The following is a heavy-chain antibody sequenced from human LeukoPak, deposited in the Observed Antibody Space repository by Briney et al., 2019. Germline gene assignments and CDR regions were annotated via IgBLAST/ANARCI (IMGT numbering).Heavy chain of an antibody. J-gene: IGHJ4*02. V-gene: IGHV6-1*01. D-gene: IGHD6-19*01. CDR3: ARSLDSSGWFYYFDY. CDR1: GDSVSSNSAA. Sequence: SQTLSLTCAISGDSVSSNSAAWNWIRQSPSRGLEWLGRTYYRSKWYNDCAVSMKSRITINPDTSKNQFSLQLNSVTPEDTAVYYCARSLDSSGWFYYFDYWGQGTLVTVSS. CDR2: TYYRSKWYN.